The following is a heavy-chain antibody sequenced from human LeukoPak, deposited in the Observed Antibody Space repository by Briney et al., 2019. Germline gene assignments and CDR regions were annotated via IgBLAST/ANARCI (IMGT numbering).Heavy chain of an antibody. Sequence: ASVKVSCKASGGTFSSYAISWVRQAPGQGLEWMGGIIPIFGTANYAQKFQGRVTITADKSTSTAYMELSSLRSEDTAVYYCASPYYDSSDYYYYYGMDVWGQGTTVTVSS. D-gene: IGHD3-22*01. CDR1: GGTFSSYA. J-gene: IGHJ6*02. CDR3: ASPYYDSSDYYYYYGMDV. CDR2: IIPIFGTA. V-gene: IGHV1-69*06.